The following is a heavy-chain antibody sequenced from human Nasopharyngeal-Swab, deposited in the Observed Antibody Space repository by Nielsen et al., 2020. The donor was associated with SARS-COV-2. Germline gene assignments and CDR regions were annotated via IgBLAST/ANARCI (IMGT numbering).Heavy chain of an antibody. CDR2: IYYSGST. J-gene: IGHJ6*02. V-gene: IGHV4-39*07. CDR1: GGSISSSSYY. CDR3: ARVAVVVSYYYYGMDV. Sequence: SETLSLTCTVSGGSISSSSYYWGWIRQPPGKGLEWIGSIYYSGSTYYNPSLKSRVTISVDTSKNQFSLKLSSVTAADTAVYYCARVAVVVSYYYYGMDVWGQGTTVTVS. D-gene: IGHD2-15*01.